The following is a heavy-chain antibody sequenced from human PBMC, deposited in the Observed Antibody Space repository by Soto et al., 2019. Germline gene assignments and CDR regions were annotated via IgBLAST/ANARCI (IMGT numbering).Heavy chain of an antibody. J-gene: IGHJ5*02. Sequence: QLQLQESGSGLVKPSQTLSLTCAVSGGSISSGGYSWSWIRQPPGKGLEWIGYIYHSVSTYYNPSLKSRDNISVDRSQNQFSLKPSSVTAADTAVYYSARVPSPWGQGTLVTVSS. CDR3: ARVPSP. V-gene: IGHV4-30-2*01. CDR1: GGSISSGGYS. CDR2: IYHSVST.